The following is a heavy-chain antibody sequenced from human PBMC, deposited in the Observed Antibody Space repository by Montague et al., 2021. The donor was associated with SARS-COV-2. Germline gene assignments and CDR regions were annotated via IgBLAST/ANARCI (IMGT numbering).Heavy chain of an antibody. CDR2: TYYGSSWNT. CDR3: ARGWNYAFDI. D-gene: IGHD1-7*01. CDR1: GDSVSRNNPA. J-gene: IGHJ3*02. Sequence: CAISGDSVSRNNPAWNWIRQSPSRGLEWLGRTYYGSSWNTDYAVSVKSRITISPDTSKNQFYLHLNSVTPEDTAVYYCARGWNYAFDIWGQGTMVTVSS. V-gene: IGHV6-1*01.